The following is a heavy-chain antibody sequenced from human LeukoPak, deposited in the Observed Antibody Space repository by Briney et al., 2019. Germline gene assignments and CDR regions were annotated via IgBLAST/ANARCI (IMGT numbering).Heavy chain of an antibody. J-gene: IGHJ4*02. CDR2: INYSGST. CDR1: GGSISSGDYY. Sequence: PSETLSLTCTVSGGSISSGDYYWRWIRQPPGKGLEWIGYINYSGSTYYNPSLKSRVTISVDTSKNQFSLKLSSVTAADTAVCYCAGSVQDYYDSSGYFMYYFDYWGQGTLVTVSS. D-gene: IGHD3-22*01. CDR3: AGSVQDYYDSSGYFMYYFDY. V-gene: IGHV4-30-4*08.